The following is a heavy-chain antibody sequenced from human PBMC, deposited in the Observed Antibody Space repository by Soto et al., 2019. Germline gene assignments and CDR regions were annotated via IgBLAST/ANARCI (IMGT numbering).Heavy chain of an antibody. CDR2: SSATGAGT. D-gene: IGHD1-7*01. Sequence: EVQLLESGGGLVQPGGSLRLSCAASGFTFSSYGMTWVRQAPGKGLEWVSFSSATGAGTYYADSVKGRFTISRDNSKNKLSLQMPSMRADDTAVSYCAKDRRAGGNYGFYSDFWGQGALVIVSS. V-gene: IGHV3-23*01. CDR3: AKDRRAGGNYGFYSDF. CDR1: GFTFSSYG. J-gene: IGHJ4*02.